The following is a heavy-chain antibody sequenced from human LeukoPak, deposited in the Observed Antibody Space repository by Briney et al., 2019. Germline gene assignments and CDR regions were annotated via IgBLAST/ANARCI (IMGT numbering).Heavy chain of an antibody. V-gene: IGHV1-18*01. CDR1: GYAFTSYG. J-gene: IGHJ4*02. D-gene: IGHD5-12*01. CDR2: ISAYNGNT. CDR3: AKILRPKWLEQSYFDY. Sequence: ASVKVSCKASGYAFTSYGISWVRQAPGQGLEWMGWISAYNGNTNYAQKLQGRVTMTTDTSTSTAYMELRSLRSDDTAVYYCAKILRPKWLEQSYFDYWGQGTLVTVSS.